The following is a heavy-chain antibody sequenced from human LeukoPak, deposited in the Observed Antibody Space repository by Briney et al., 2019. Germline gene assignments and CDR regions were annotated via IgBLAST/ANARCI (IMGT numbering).Heavy chain of an antibody. V-gene: IGHV1-2*02. CDR3: ARDFYRRRFFDY. Sequence: ASVKVSCKASGYTFTGYYMHWVRQAPGQGLEWMGWTNPNSGGTNYAQKFQGRVTMTRDTSISTAHMELSSLRSEDTAVYYCARDFYRRRFFDYWGQGTLVTVSS. D-gene: IGHD4-11*01. CDR1: GYTFTGYY. J-gene: IGHJ4*02. CDR2: TNPNSGGT.